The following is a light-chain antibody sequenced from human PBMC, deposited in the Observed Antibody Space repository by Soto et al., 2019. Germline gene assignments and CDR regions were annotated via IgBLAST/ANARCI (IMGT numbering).Light chain of an antibody. CDR1: QSISDT. V-gene: IGKV3-20*01. CDR3: QQYGSSPLT. CDR2: GAS. Sequence: EIVMTQSPDPLSVSPGGRATLSCRASQSISDTLAWYQQKPGQAPRLLIYGASTRATGIPARFSGSGSGTDFTLTISRLEPEDFAVYYCQQYGSSPLTFGGGTKV. J-gene: IGKJ4*01.